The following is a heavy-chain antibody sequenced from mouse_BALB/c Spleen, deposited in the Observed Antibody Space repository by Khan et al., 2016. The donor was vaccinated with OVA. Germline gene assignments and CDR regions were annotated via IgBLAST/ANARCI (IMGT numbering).Heavy chain of an antibody. J-gene: IGHJ3*01. CDR1: GYTFTDYY. Sequence: QVQLKQSGAELARPGASVNLSCKASGYTFTDYYINWMRQRTGQGLEWIGEISPGCDNTYYNEKFKGKATLTVAKSSSTAYMQLSSLTSEDSAVDVCAREWAAWFPYWGQGTLVTVSA. CDR3: AREWAAWFPY. V-gene: IGHV1-77*01. CDR2: ISPGCDNT.